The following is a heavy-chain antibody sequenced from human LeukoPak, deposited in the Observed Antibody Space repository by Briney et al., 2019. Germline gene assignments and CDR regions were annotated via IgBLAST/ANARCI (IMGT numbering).Heavy chain of an antibody. CDR1: GFTFTSYW. J-gene: IGHJ4*02. Sequence: PGGSLRLSCAASGFTFTSYWMSWVRQAPGKGLEWVATIKQDGSEKYYVDSVKGRFTISRDNTKNSLYLQMNSLRAEDTAVYYCAKDLTVAVAGHDYWGQGTLVTVSS. CDR2: IKQDGSEK. CDR3: AKDLTVAVAGHDY. V-gene: IGHV3-7*03. D-gene: IGHD6-19*01.